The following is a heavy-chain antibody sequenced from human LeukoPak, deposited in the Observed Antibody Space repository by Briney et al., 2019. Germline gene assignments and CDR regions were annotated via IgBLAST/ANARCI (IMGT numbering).Heavy chain of an antibody. CDR1: GYTLTELS. V-gene: IGHV1-24*01. Sequence: ASVKVSCKASGYTLTELSMHWVRQAPGKGLEWMGGFDPEDGETIYAQKFQGRVTMTEDTSTDTAYMELSSLRSEDTAVYYCATDPHHRSIYDYWGQGTLVTVSS. CDR3: ATDPHHRSIYDY. CDR2: FDPEDGET. J-gene: IGHJ4*02. D-gene: IGHD1-14*01.